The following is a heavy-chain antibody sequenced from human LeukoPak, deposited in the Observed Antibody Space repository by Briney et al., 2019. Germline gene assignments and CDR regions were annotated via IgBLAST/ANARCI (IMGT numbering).Heavy chain of an antibody. J-gene: IGHJ4*02. D-gene: IGHD3-10*01. Sequence: GGSLRLSCAASGFTFSSYAMSWVRQAPGKGLEWVSAISGSGGSTYYADSVKGRFTISRDNSKNTLYLQMNSLRAEDTAVYYCARDMSEMSVITMVRGATISPAYYWGQGTLVTVSS. CDR2: ISGSGGST. CDR1: GFTFSSYA. V-gene: IGHV3-23*01. CDR3: ARDMSEMSVITMVRGATISPAYY.